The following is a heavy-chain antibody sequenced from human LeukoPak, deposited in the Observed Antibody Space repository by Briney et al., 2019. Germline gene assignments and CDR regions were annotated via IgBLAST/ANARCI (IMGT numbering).Heavy chain of an antibody. V-gene: IGHV3-9*01. Sequence: GRSLRLSCAASGFTFGDYAMHWVRQAPGKGLEWVSGISWNSGSIGYADSVKGRFTISRDNAKNSLYLQMNSLRAEDTALYYCAKGDDSSGYSISFDIWGQGTMVTVSS. CDR2: ISWNSGSI. CDR1: GFTFGDYA. J-gene: IGHJ3*02. CDR3: AKGDDSSGYSISFDI. D-gene: IGHD3-22*01.